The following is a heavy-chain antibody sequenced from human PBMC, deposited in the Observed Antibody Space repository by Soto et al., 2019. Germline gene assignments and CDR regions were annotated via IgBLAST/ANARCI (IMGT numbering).Heavy chain of an antibody. J-gene: IGHJ6*02. CDR2: IRSKANSYAT. Sequence: EVQLVESGGGLVQPGGSLKLSCAASGFTFSGSAMHWVRQASGKGLEWVGRIRSKANSYATAYAASVKGRFTISRDDPKNTAYLQMNSLKTEDTAVYYCTRPVRDGSYYYDGMDVWGQGTTVTVSS. CDR3: TRPVRDGSYYYDGMDV. CDR1: GFTFSGSA. D-gene: IGHD3-22*01. V-gene: IGHV3-73*02.